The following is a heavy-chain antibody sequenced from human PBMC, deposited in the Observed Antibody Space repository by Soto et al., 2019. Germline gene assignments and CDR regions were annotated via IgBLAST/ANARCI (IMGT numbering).Heavy chain of an antibody. CDR3: ARGGSYGDFFDY. CDR1: GGSMSSNY. CDR2: IYYTGST. Sequence: SETLSLTCTVSGGSMSSNYWTWIRQSPGKGLEWIGYIYYTGSTKYNPSLQSRVTISLDTSKNQFSLRLTSVTSADTAVYYCARGGSYGDFFDYWGQGAQVTVSS. J-gene: IGHJ4*02. V-gene: IGHV4-59*01. D-gene: IGHD4-17*01.